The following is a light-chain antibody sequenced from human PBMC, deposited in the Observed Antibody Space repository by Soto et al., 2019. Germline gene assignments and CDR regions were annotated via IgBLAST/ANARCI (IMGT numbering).Light chain of an antibody. CDR3: QQYGRSLPIT. V-gene: IGKV3-20*01. Sequence: EIEMTQSLATLSVSPGERATLSCRASQSVSSNLAWYQQKPGQAPGLLIYGASTRATGIPDRFSGSGSGTDFTLTISRVEPEDFAVYYCQQYGRSLPITFGQGTRLEIK. CDR1: QSVSSN. J-gene: IGKJ5*01. CDR2: GAS.